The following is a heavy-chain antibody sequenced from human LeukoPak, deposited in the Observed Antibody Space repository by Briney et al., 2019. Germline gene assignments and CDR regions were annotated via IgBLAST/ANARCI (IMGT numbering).Heavy chain of an antibody. CDR1: GGSFSGYY. D-gene: IGHD3-9*01. J-gene: IGHJ5*02. V-gene: IGHV4-34*01. Sequence: PSETLSLTCAVYGGSFSGYYWSWIRQPPGKGLEWIGEINHSGSTNYNPSLKSRVTISVDTSKNQFSLKLSSVTAADTVVYYCARRIWYFDWLWVGTWFDPWGQGTLVTVSS. CDR3: ARRIWYFDWLWVGTWFDP. CDR2: INHSGST.